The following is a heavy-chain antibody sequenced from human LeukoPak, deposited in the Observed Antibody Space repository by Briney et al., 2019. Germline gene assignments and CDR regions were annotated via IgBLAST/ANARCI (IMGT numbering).Heavy chain of an antibody. CDR3: AGGIIGSFDY. CDR2: ISSSGSAI. D-gene: IGHD1-20*01. V-gene: IGHV3-11*01. J-gene: IGHJ4*02. Sequence: GGSLRLSCAASAFTFSDYYMSWIRQAPGKGLEWVSYISSSGSAIYYADSVKGRFTIPRDNAKNSLYLQMNSLRAEDTAVFYCAGGIIGSFDYWGQGTLVTVSS. CDR1: AFTFSDYY.